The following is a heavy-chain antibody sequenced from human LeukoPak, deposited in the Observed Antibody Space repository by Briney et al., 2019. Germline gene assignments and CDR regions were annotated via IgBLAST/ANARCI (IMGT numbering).Heavy chain of an antibody. V-gene: IGHV3-7*01. CDR1: GFSFSSYW. D-gene: IGHD5-18*01. CDR3: ARDPSRGYTYGYGDY. CDR2: IKQDGTEK. J-gene: IGHJ4*02. Sequence: PGGSLRLSCAASGFSFSSYWMNWFRQTPGKGLEWVANIKQDGTEKYYVDSVKGRFTISRDNAKKSLYLQMNSLRAEDTGVYYCARDPSRGYTYGYGDYWGQGILVTVSS.